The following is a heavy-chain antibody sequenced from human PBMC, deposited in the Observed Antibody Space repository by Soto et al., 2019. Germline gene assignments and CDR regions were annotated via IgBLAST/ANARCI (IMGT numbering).Heavy chain of an antibody. Sequence: QVQLQESGPGLVKPSGTLSLTCAVSSGSISSSNWWSWVRQPPGKGLEWIGEIYYSGSTNYNPSLKSRVTISVDTSKNQFSLKLSSVIAADTAVYYCASCSTVTSYGDWYFDLWGRGTLVTVSS. V-gene: IGHV4-4*02. J-gene: IGHJ2*01. CDR1: SGSISSSNW. D-gene: IGHD4-17*01. CDR2: IYYSGST. CDR3: ASCSTVTSYGDWYFDL.